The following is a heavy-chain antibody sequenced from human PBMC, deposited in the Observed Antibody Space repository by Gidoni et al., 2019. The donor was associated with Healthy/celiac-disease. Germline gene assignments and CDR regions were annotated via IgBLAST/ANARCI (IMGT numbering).Heavy chain of an antibody. CDR3: ARSDGGGRWHELKFDAFDI. V-gene: IGHV1-69*01. Sequence: QVQLVQSGAEVKKPGSSVKVSCKASGGTFSSYAISWVRQAPGQGLEWMGGIIPIFGTANYAQKFQGRVTITADESTSTAYMELSSLRSEDTAVYYCARSDGGGRWHELKFDAFDIWGQGTMVTVSS. D-gene: IGHD3-16*01. J-gene: IGHJ3*02. CDR2: IIPIFGTA. CDR1: GGTFSSYA.